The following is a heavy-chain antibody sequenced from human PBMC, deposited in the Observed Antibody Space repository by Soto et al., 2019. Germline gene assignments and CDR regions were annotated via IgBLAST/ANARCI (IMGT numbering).Heavy chain of an antibody. CDR2: IYYSGST. CDR3: ARLLLDIGSYYYFDY. J-gene: IGHJ4*02. V-gene: IGHV4-39*01. D-gene: IGHD1-26*01. CDR1: GGSISSSSYY. Sequence: SETLSLTCTVSGGSISSSSYYWGWIRQPPGKGLEWIGSIYYSGSTYYNPSLKSRVTISVDTSKNQFSLKLSPLTAADTAVYYCARLLLDIGSYYYFDYWGQGTLVTVSS.